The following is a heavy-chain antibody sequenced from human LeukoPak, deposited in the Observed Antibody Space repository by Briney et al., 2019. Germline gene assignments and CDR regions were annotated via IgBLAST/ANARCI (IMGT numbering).Heavy chain of an antibody. CDR3: AKNSYYYGSGSAHNWFDP. Sequence: GRSLRLSCAASGFTFSSYGMHWVRQAPGKGLEWVAVIWYDGSNKYYADSVKGRFTISRDNSKNTLYLQMNSLRAEDTAVYYCAKNSYYYGSGSAHNWFDPWGQGTLVTVSS. D-gene: IGHD3-10*01. CDR1: GFTFSSYG. J-gene: IGHJ5*02. CDR2: IWYDGSNK. V-gene: IGHV3-33*06.